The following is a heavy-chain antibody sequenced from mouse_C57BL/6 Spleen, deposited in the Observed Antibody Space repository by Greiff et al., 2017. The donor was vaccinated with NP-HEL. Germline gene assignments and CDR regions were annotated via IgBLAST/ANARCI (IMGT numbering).Heavy chain of an antibody. J-gene: IGHJ3*01. CDR1: GFTFSSYG. V-gene: IGHV5-6*02. CDR2: ISSGVSYT. Sequence: EVMLVESGGDLVKPGGSLKLSCAASGFTFSSYGMSWVRQTPDKRLEWVATISSGVSYTYYPDSVKGRFTMSRDNAKNTLYLQMSSLKSEDTAMYYCARLVTGGFAYWGQGTLVTVSA. CDR3: ARLVTGGFAY. D-gene: IGHD2-2*01.